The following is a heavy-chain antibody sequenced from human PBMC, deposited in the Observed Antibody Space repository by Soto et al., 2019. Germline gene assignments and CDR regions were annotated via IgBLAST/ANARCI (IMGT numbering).Heavy chain of an antibody. D-gene: IGHD3-3*01. CDR2: IFNTGST. J-gene: IGHJ2*01. CDR3: ARVKVGDPFRFTWSFEL. CDR1: GGSISSGNFS. Sequence: SETLSLTCTVSGGSISSGNFSWTWIRQPPGKGREWIAYIFNTGSTFYNSSLKPRVSISVDRSKNQFSLKLKSVTATDTAVYYCARVKVGDPFRFTWSFELWGRGTLVTSPQ. V-gene: IGHV4-30-2*01.